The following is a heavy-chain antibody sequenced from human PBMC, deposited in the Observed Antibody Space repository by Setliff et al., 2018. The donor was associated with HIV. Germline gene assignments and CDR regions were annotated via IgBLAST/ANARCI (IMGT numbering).Heavy chain of an antibody. J-gene: IGHJ3*02. V-gene: IGHV3-21*06. CDR1: GFTFSSYS. D-gene: IGHD5-12*01. Sequence: PGGSLRLSCAASGFTFSSYSMNWVRQAPGKGLEWVSSISSSASSIHYADSVKGRFTISRDNAKNSLYLQMNSLRAEDTAVYYCAREGRDGYTSADAFDIWGHGTMVTVSS. CDR2: ISSSASSI. CDR3: AREGRDGYTSADAFDI.